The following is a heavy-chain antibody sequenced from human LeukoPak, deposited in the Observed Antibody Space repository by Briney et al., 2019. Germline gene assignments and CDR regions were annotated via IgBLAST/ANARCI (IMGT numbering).Heavy chain of an antibody. Sequence: GASVKVSCKASGYTFTSYGISWVRQAPGQGLEWMGGISANSGNTNYAKNLQGRVTMATDTSTSTAYMELRSLTSDDTALYYCAREFVGGRSGELGYWGQGTLVTVSS. CDR3: AREFVGGRSGELGY. J-gene: IGHJ4*02. CDR1: GYTFTSYG. D-gene: IGHD3-10*01. V-gene: IGHV1-18*01. CDR2: ISANSGNT.